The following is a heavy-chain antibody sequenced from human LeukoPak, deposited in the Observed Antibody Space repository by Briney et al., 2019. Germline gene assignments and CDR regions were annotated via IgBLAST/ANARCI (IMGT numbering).Heavy chain of an antibody. CDR1: VGFTTYDY. CDR3: ARGGANRHFDS. Sequence: SETLSLTCSVSVGFTTYDYWNWIRQPAGRAPEWIGRIHTTGSTNYNPSLKSRLTMTLDKSKKQFSLKVTSMTAADTALYYCARGGANRHFDSWGQGILVTVSS. V-gene: IGHV4-4*07. CDR2: IHTTGST. J-gene: IGHJ4*02. D-gene: IGHD2/OR15-2a*01.